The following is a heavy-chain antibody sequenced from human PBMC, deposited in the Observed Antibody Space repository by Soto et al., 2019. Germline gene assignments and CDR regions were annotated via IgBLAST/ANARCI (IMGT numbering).Heavy chain of an antibody. V-gene: IGHV3-15*01. CDR2: IKSKTDGGTT. J-gene: IGHJ3*02. CDR1: GFTFSNAW. CDR3: TTPYDFWSGYWVAFDI. Sequence: GGSLRLSCAASGFTFSNAWMSWVRQAPGKGLEWVGRIKSKTDGGTTDYAAPVKGRFTISRDDSKNTLYLQMNSLKTEDTAVYYCTTPYDFWSGYWVAFDIWGQGTMVTVSS. D-gene: IGHD3-3*01.